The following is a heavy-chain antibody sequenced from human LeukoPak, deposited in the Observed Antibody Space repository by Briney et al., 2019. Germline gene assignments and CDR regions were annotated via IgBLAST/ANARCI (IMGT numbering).Heavy chain of an antibody. V-gene: IGHV3-30*18. CDR1: GFTFSSYG. CDR3: AKDKIRGSAAGISRGAFDI. D-gene: IGHD6-13*01. CDR2: ISYDGSNK. Sequence: GGSLRLSCAASGFTFSSYGMHWVRQAPGKGLEWVAVISYDGSNKYYADSVKGRFTISRDNSKNTLYLQMNSLRAEDTAVYYCAKDKIRGSAAGISRGAFDIWGQGTMVTVSS. J-gene: IGHJ3*02.